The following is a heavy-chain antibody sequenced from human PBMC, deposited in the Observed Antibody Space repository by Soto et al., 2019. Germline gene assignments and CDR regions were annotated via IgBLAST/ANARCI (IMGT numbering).Heavy chain of an antibody. V-gene: IGHV4-39*01. CDR2: IYYSGST. CDR3: ARHPRAEYYDFWSGYYTANYGMDV. Sequence: QLQLQESGPGLVKPSETLSLTCTVSGGSISSSSYYWGWIRQPPGKGLEWIGSIYYSGSTYYNPSLKSRVTISVDTSKNQFALKMSSVTAADTAVYYCARHPRAEYYDFWSGYYTANYGMDVWGQGTTVTVSS. D-gene: IGHD3-3*01. J-gene: IGHJ6*02. CDR1: GGSISSSSYY.